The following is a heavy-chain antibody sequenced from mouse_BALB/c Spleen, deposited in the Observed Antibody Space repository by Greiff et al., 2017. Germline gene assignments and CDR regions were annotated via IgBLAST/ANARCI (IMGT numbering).Heavy chain of an antibody. CDR2: ISSGGSYT. J-gene: IGHJ2*01. CDR1: GFTFSSYA. CDR3: ARHDYGSTYYFDY. D-gene: IGHD1-1*01. V-gene: IGHV5-9-3*01. Sequence: VMLVESGGGLVKPGGSLKLSCAASGFTFSSYAMSWVRQTPEKRLEWVATISSGGSYTYYPDSVKGRFTISRDNAKNTLYLQMSSLRSEDTAMYYCARHDYGSTYYFDYWGQGTTLTVSS.